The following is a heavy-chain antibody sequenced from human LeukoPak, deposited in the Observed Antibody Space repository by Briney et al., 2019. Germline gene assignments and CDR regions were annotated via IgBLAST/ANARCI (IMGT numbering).Heavy chain of an antibody. CDR1: GGTFSSYA. J-gene: IGHJ6*02. CDR2: IIPILGIA. D-gene: IGHD4/OR15-4a*01. V-gene: IGHV1-69*04. Sequence: VASVKVSCKASGGTFSSYAISWVRQAPGQGLEWMGRIIPILGIANYAQKFQSRVTITADKSTSTAYMELSSLRSEDTAVYYCARPTNYGAYSMDVWGQGTTVTVSS. CDR3: ARPTNYGAYSMDV.